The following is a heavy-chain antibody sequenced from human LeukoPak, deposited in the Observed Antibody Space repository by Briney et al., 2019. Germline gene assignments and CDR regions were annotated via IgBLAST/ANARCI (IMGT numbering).Heavy chain of an antibody. J-gene: IGHJ6*04. CDR2: VFHSGRT. CDR1: GYSIGSGFY. V-gene: IGHV4-38-2*01. CDR3: ERASGSYGSGSYYYSGMDV. Sequence: DTQSLMCAVSGYSIGSGFYWGWIRQRPGKGLEWIGSVFHSGRTYCNPSLKSRISISVDSSKNQFYLKLSSVTAAETAQYDCERASGSYGSGSYYYSGMDVWGKGTTVTVCS. D-gene: IGHD3-10*01.